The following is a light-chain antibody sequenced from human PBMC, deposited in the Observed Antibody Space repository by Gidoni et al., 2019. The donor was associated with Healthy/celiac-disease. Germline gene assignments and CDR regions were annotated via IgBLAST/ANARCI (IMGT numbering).Light chain of an antibody. J-gene: IGLJ2*01. CDR3: AAWDDSLSGVV. CDR2: RNN. CDR1: SSNIGSNY. V-gene: IGLV1-47*01. Sequence: QSVLTQTHSASGHPGQRVTISCSGSSSNIGSNYVYWYQQLPVTAPKLLSYRNNQRPSGVPDLFSGSKSCTSASLSISGLRSEDEADYYCAAWDDSLSGVVFGGGTKLTVL.